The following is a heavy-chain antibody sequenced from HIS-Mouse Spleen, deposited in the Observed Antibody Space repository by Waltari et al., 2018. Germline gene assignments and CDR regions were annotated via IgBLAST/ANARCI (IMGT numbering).Heavy chain of an antibody. J-gene: IGHJ2*01. CDR2: IYYSGST. D-gene: IGHD6-13*01. CDR1: GGPISSSSDD. Sequence: QLQLQESGPGLVKPSETLSRTCTVSGGPISSSSDDWGWIRQPPGKGLEWIGSIYYSGSTYYNPSLKSRVTISVDTSKNQFSLKLSSVTAADTAVYYCAREIPYSSSWYDWYFDLWGRGTLVTVSS. CDR3: AREIPYSSSWYDWYFDL. V-gene: IGHV4-39*07.